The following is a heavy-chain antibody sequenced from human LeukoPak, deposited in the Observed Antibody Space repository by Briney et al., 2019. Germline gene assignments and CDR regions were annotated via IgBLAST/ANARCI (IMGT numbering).Heavy chain of an antibody. J-gene: IGHJ6*02. D-gene: IGHD1-26*01. CDR3: ARAATADPYSYYYGLDV. V-gene: IGHV3-23*01. Sequence: GGSLRLSCAASGFTFSSYAMSWVRQAPGKGLEWVSAISGSGGSTYYADSVKGRFTISRDNAKTSLYLQMNSLRAEDTAVYYCARAATADPYSYYYGLDVWGQGTTVTVSS. CDR2: ISGSGGST. CDR1: GFTFSSYA.